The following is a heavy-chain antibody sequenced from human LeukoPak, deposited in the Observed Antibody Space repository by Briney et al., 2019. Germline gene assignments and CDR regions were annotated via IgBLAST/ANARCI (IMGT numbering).Heavy chain of an antibody. V-gene: IGHV1-8*01. CDR1: GYTFTSYD. Sequence: ASVKVSCKASGYTFTSYDTNWVRQATGQGLEWMGWMNPNSGNTGYAQKFQGRVTMTRNTSISTAYMELSSLRSEDTAVYYCARTQYYYGSGSYYNRKINWFDPWGQGTLVTVSS. CDR2: MNPNSGNT. CDR3: ARTQYYYGSGSYYNRKINWFDP. J-gene: IGHJ5*02. D-gene: IGHD3-10*01.